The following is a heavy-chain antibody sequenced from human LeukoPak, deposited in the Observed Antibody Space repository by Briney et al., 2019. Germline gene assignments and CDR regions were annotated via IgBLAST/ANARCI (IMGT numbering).Heavy chain of an antibody. J-gene: IGHJ2*01. D-gene: IGHD3-10*01. Sequence: TGGSLRLSCAASGFTVSSNYMSWVRQAPGKGLEWVSVIYSGGSTYYADSVKGRFTISRDNSKNTLYLQMNSLRAEDTAVYYCARDIVVMVRGVITPYWYFDLWGRGTLVTVSS. CDR3: ARDIVVMVRGVITPYWYFDL. CDR1: GFTVSSNY. CDR2: IYSGGST. V-gene: IGHV3-53*01.